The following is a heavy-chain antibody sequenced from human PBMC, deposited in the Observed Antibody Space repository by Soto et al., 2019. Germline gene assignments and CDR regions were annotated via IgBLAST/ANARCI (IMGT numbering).Heavy chain of an antibody. CDR3: ARHRPRFMITFGGDVFDI. J-gene: IGHJ3*02. CDR2: IYYNGST. Sequence: SETLSLTCTVSGGSISFYYWSWIRQPPGKGLEWIGYIYYNGSTNYNPSLKSRVTISVDTSNNQFSLKLSSVTAADTAFYYCARHRPRFMITFGGDVFDIWGQGTMVTVSS. CDR1: GGSISFYY. V-gene: IGHV4-59*08. D-gene: IGHD3-16*01.